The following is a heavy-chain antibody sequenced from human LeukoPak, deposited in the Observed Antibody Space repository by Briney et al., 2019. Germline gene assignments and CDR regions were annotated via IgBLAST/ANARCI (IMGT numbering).Heavy chain of an antibody. CDR3: AKTDNYYGSGSLDY. Sequence: GGSLRLSCAASGFTFSSYGMHWVRQAPGKGLERVAVISYDGSNKYYAESVRGRFTISRDNSKNKLYLEMNSLRAEDTAVYYCAKTDNYYGSGSLDYWGQGTLVTVSS. D-gene: IGHD3-10*01. J-gene: IGHJ4*02. CDR2: ISYDGSNK. CDR1: GFTFSSYG. V-gene: IGHV3-30*18.